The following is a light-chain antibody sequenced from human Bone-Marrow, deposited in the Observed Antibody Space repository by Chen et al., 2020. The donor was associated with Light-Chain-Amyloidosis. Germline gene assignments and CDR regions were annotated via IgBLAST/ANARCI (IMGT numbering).Light chain of an antibody. CDR3: SSFTSSSSYV. J-gene: IGLJ1*01. CDR2: AVS. Sequence: QSALTQPASVSGSPGQSITISCTRTSGDVGTYNYVSWYHHHPGKAPEVMIYAVSNRPSGVSNRFSGSKSGNTASLTISGLQAEDEADYYCSSFTSSSSYVFGPGTKVTVL. V-gene: IGLV2-14*01. CDR1: SGDVGTYNY.